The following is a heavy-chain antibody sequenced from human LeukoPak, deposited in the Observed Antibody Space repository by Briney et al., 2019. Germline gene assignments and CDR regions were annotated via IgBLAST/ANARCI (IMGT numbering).Heavy chain of an antibody. V-gene: IGHV3-49*03. Sequence: PGGSLRLSCAASGFTFSDYYMSWIRQAPGKGLEWVGFIASETYGGTAEYAASVRGRFTISRDDSESIAYLQMNSLKTEDTAVYYCTRDQTPYYWGQGTLVTVSS. J-gene: IGHJ4*02. CDR3: TRDQTPYY. CDR2: IASETYGGTA. CDR1: GFTFSDYY.